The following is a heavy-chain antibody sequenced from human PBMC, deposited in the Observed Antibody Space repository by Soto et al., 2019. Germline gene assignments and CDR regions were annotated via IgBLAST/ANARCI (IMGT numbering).Heavy chain of an antibody. CDR2: INAGNGNT. V-gene: IGHV1-3*01. J-gene: IGHJ4*02. CDR3: ARSSSGWYSDFDY. Sequence: QVQLVQSGAEVKKPGASVKVSCKASGYTFTSYAMHWVRQAPGQRLEWMGWINAGNGNTKYSQKFQGRVTITRDTSASTAYMELSSLRSEDTAVCYCARSSSGWYSDFDYWGQGTLVTVSS. CDR1: GYTFTSYA. D-gene: IGHD6-19*01.